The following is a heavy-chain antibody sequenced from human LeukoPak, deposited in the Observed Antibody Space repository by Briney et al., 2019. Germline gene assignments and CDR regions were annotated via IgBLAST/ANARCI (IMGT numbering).Heavy chain of an antibody. J-gene: IGHJ4*02. D-gene: IGHD4-17*01. V-gene: IGHV1-2*02. Sequence: ASVKVSCKASGYTFTGYYMHWVRQAPGQGLEWMGWINPNSGGTNYAQKFQGRVTMTRDTSISTAYMELSRLTSDDTAVYYCARDRVTTNTPYFDYWGQGTLVTVSS. CDR1: GYTFTGYY. CDR2: INPNSGGT. CDR3: ARDRVTTNTPYFDY.